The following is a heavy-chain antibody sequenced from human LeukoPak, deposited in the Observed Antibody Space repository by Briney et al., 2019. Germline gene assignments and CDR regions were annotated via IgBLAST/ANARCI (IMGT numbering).Heavy chain of an antibody. J-gene: IGHJ4*02. D-gene: IGHD4-17*01. CDR3: VRMGRYGEYDY. Sequence: GGSLRLSCAASEITLSNYWIHWVRQAPGKGLEWVANIKQDGNEKYYVDSVKGRFTISRDNAKNSLYLQMNSLRAEDTAVYYCVRMGRYGEYDYWGQGTLVTVSS. V-gene: IGHV3-7*01. CDR2: IKQDGNEK. CDR1: EITLSNYW.